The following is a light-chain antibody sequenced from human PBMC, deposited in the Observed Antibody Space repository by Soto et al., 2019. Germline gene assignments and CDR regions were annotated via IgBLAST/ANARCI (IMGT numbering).Light chain of an antibody. J-gene: IGKJ2*01. CDR2: GAS. CDR1: QSVSSSY. CDR3: HQYANTRYT. Sequence: EIVLTQSPGTLSLSPGKRATLSCRASQSVSSSYLAWYQQKPGQAPRLLIYGASSRSTVIPDRFSGSGSGTDFTLTISRLEPEDFAVYYCHQYANTRYTFGQGTKLEIK. V-gene: IGKV3-20*01.